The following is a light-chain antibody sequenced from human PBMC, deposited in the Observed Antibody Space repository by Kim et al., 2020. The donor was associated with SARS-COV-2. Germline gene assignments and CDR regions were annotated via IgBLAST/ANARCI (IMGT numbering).Light chain of an antibody. CDR1: ALPKQY. CDR3: QSADNTDTWV. V-gene: IGLV3-25*03. J-gene: IGLJ3*02. CDR2: KDT. Sequence: VSPGQTARIAGSGDALPKQYDYWFQQKPGQAPLLVIYKDTKRPSEIPERFSGSNSGTTVTLTISGVQAEDEAEYYCQSADNTDTWVFGGGTQLTVL.